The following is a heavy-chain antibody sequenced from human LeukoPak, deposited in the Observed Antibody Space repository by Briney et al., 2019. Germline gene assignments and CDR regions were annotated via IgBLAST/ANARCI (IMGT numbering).Heavy chain of an antibody. D-gene: IGHD1-1*01. CDR3: ARGPAGYN. J-gene: IGHJ4*02. V-gene: IGHV3-53*01. CDR1: GFTVSSNH. Sequence: GGSLRLSCAASGFTVSSNHMSWVRQAPGRGLEWVSVIYSGGSTDYADSVKGRFTISRDNSKNTLYLQMNSLRAEDTAVYHCARGPAGYNWGQGTLVTVSS. CDR2: IYSGGST.